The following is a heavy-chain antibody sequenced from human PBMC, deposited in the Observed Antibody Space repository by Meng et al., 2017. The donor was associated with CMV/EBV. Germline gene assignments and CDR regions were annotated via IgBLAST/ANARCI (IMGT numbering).Heavy chain of an antibody. CDR3: ARGTIVVVPAARTYYYYGMDV. Sequence: GESLKISCAASGLSVSSNLMSWVRQAPGKGLEWVSVLFSGGTTNYADSVKGRFTISRDSSQNTLYLQMDSLRAEDTAIYYCARGTIVVVPAARTYYYYGMDVWGQGTTVTVSS. D-gene: IGHD2-2*01. V-gene: IGHV3-53*01. CDR2: LFSGGTT. CDR1: GLSVSSNL. J-gene: IGHJ6*02.